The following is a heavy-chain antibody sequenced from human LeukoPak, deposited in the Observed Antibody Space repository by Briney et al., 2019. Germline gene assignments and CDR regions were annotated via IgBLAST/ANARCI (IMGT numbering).Heavy chain of an antibody. CDR1: GFTFSSYS. V-gene: IGHV3-21*01. Sequence: GGSLRLSCAASGFTFSSYSMNWVRQAPGEGLEWVSSISSSSSYIYYADSVKGRFTISRDNAKNSLYLQMNSLRAEDTAVYYCARDRPYYDFWSGYYHYYYGMDVWGQGTTVTVSS. D-gene: IGHD3-3*01. CDR2: ISSSSSYI. CDR3: ARDRPYYDFWSGYYHYYYGMDV. J-gene: IGHJ6*02.